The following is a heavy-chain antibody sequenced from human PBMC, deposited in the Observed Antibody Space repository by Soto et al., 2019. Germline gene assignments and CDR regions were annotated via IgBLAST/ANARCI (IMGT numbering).Heavy chain of an antibody. Sequence: PSETLSLTCTVSGGSISSGGYYWSWIRQHPGKGLEWIGHIYYSGSTYYNPSLKSRVTISVDTSKNQFSLKLSSVTAADTAVYYCARAELVGATDYWGQGTLVTVSS. D-gene: IGHD1-26*01. CDR1: GGSISSGGYY. CDR2: IYYSGST. V-gene: IGHV4-31*02. CDR3: ARAELVGATDY. J-gene: IGHJ4*02.